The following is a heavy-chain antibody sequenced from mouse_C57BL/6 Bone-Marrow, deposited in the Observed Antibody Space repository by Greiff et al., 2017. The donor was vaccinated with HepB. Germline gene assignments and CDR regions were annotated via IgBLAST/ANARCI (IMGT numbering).Heavy chain of an antibody. D-gene: IGHD1-1*01. CDR1: GSTFTGYW. J-gene: IGHJ3*01. V-gene: IGHV1-9*01. CDR3: ARSLSTTVVATRGAD. CDR2: ILPGSGST. Sequence: QVQLQQSGAELMKPGASVKLSCKATGSTFTGYWIAWVKQRPGHGLEWIGEILPGSGSTNYNEKFKGKATFTADTSSNTAYMQLSSLTTEDSAIYDGARSLSTTVVATRGADWGQGTLVTVSA.